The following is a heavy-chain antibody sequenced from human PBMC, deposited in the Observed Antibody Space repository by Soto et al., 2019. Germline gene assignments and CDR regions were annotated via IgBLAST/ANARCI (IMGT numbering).Heavy chain of an antibody. Sequence: GGSLRLSCAASGFTFSSYAMSWVRQAPGKGLEWVSAISGSGGSTYYADSVKGRFTTSRDNSKNTLYLQMNSLRAEDTAVYYCAKDRSYYGSGSYIWGQGTMVTVSS. CDR2: ISGSGGST. D-gene: IGHD3-10*01. CDR1: GFTFSSYA. CDR3: AKDRSYYGSGSYI. J-gene: IGHJ3*02. V-gene: IGHV3-23*01.